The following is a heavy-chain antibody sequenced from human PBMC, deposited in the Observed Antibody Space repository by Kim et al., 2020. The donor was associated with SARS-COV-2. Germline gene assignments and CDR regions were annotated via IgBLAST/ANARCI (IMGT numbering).Heavy chain of an antibody. CDR3: ARDLTGGNSGLDY. CDR1: GGSISSGGYY. J-gene: IGHJ4*02. Sequence: SETLSLTCTVSGGSISSGGYYWSWIRQHPGKGLEWIGYIYYSGSTYYNPSLKSRVTISVDTSKNQFYLKLSSVTAADTAVYYCARDLTGGNSGLDYWGQGTLVTVSS. V-gene: IGHV4-31*03. CDR2: IYYSGST. D-gene: IGHD2-21*02.